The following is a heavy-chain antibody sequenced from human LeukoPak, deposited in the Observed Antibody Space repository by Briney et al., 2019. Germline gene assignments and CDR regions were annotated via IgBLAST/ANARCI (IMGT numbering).Heavy chain of an antibody. CDR2: IYYSGST. J-gene: IGHJ3*02. D-gene: IGHD3-10*01. Sequence: SSETLSLTCTVSGGSISSGGYYWSWIRQHPGKGLEWIGYIYYSGSTYYNPSLKSRVTISVDTSKNQFSLKLSSVTAADTAVYYCARSILSPINGELVGAFDIWGQGTMVTVSS. CDR3: ARSILSPINGELVGAFDI. V-gene: IGHV4-31*03. CDR1: GGSISSGGYY.